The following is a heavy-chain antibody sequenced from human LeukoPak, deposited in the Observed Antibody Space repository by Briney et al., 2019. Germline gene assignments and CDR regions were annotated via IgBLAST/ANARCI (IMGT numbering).Heavy chain of an antibody. Sequence: SETLSLTCAVSGGSISSSNWWSWVRQPPGKGLEWIGEIYHSGSTNYNPSLKSRVTISVDKSKNQFSLKLGSVTAADTAVYYCARAVGAVAVFDAFDIWGQGTMVTVSS. CDR3: ARAVGAVAVFDAFDI. J-gene: IGHJ3*02. CDR1: GGSISSSNW. CDR2: IYHSGST. V-gene: IGHV4-4*02. D-gene: IGHD6-19*01.